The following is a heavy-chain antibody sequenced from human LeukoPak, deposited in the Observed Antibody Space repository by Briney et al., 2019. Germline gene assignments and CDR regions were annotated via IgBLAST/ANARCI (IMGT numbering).Heavy chain of an antibody. J-gene: IGHJ4*02. CDR2: IYASGST. Sequence: SETLSLTCTVSGGSITSANYYWNWIRQPAGEGLEWIGRIYASGSTDYNPSLKSRITISLDTSKNQFSLKLSSVTAADTAVYYCACEYYYDSSGYYSLAYWGQGTLVTVSS. CDR3: ACEYYYDSSGYYSLAY. CDR1: GGSITSANYY. D-gene: IGHD3-22*01. V-gene: IGHV4-61*02.